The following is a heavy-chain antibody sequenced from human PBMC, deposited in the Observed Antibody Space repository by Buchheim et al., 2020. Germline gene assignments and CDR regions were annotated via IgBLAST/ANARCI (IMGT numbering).Heavy chain of an antibody. Sequence: QVQLVESGGGLVKPGGSLRLSCAASGFTFSDYYMSWIRQAPGKGLEWVSYISSIGSTIYYADSVKGRFTISRYNAKNSLYLQMNSLRVEDTAVYYCAREDCSSTSCSEPPHYYYYGMAVWGQGTT. CDR2: ISSIGSTI. CDR3: AREDCSSTSCSEPPHYYYYGMAV. D-gene: IGHD2-2*01. V-gene: IGHV3-11*01. J-gene: IGHJ6*02. CDR1: GFTFSDYY.